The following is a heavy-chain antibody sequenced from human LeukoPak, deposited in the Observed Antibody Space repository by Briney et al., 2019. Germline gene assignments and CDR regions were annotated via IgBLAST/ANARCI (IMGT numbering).Heavy chain of an antibody. CDR1: GGTFSSYT. Sequence: ASVKVSCKASGGTFSSYTISWVRQAPGKGLEWMGGFDPEDGETIYAQKFQGRVTMTEDTSTDTAYMELSSLRSEDTAVYYCATDSGDGYNPSGYWGQGTLVTVSS. V-gene: IGHV1-24*01. CDR2: FDPEDGET. D-gene: IGHD5-24*01. J-gene: IGHJ4*02. CDR3: ATDSGDGYNPSGY.